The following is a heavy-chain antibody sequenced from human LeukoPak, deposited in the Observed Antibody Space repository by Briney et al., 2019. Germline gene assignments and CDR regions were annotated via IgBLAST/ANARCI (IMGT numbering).Heavy chain of an antibody. V-gene: IGHV3-15*05. Sequence: PGGSLRLSRTASGFTFSSYGMHWVRQAPGKGLEWVGRIKNKDEGEKTDYAAPVKGRFTISRDDSKATLFLQMNSLKMEDTAIYYCTTGIDYGGGYWGQGTLVSVSS. D-gene: IGHD3-16*01. CDR2: IKNKDEGEKT. CDR3: TTGIDYGGGY. CDR1: GFTFSSYG. J-gene: IGHJ4*02.